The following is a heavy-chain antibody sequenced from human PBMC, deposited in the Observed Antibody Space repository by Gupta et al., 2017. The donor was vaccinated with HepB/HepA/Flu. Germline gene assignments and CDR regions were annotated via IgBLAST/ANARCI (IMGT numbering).Heavy chain of an antibody. J-gene: IGHJ4*01. V-gene: IGHV5-51*01. D-gene: IGHD5-18*01. CDR2: IYPDDSDI. Sequence: SFTSYWIAWVRQMPLKGLEWMGIIYPDDSDIRYNPSFRDQVTISEDKATTTAFLQWNSLEASDTAMYYCARSVSGYSYVFAYGGQGTMVTVSS. CDR3: ARSVSGYSYVFAY. CDR1: SFTSYW.